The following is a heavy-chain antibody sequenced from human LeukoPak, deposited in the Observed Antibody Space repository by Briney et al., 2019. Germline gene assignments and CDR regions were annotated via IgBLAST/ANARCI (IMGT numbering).Heavy chain of an antibody. CDR3: AGGIAARRGYYYYYMDV. Sequence: GASVKVSCKASGGTFSSYAISWVRQAPGQGLEWMGRIIPILGIANYAQKFQGRVTITADESTSTAYMELSSLRSEDTAVYYCAGGIAARRGYYYYYMDVWGKGTTVTVSS. CDR1: GGTFSSYA. CDR2: IIPILGIA. V-gene: IGHV1-69*04. D-gene: IGHD6-6*01. J-gene: IGHJ6*03.